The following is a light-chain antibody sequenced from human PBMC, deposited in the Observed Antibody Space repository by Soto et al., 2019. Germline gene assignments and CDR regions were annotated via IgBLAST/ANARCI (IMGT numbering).Light chain of an antibody. CDR2: ATS. CDR3: QQLAT. Sequence: QLTQSPSSLSASVGDRVTITCRASQGISSYLAWYQQKPGKAPKLLISATSTLRSGIPSRVSGSGSGTLFTLTISSLQPEDFATYYCQQLATFGQGTKLEIK. J-gene: IGKJ2*01. CDR1: QGISSY. V-gene: IGKV1-9*01.